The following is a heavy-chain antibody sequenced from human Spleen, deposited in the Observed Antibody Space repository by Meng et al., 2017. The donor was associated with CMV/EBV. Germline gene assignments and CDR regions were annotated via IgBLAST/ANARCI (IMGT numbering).Heavy chain of an antibody. D-gene: IGHD5-18*01. Sequence: FALFDYCVCWFRQAPAQGLEWVSCIGSSGSAVYYADSVKGRFAISRDNVKNSLYLEMNSLRAEDTAVYYCARSTGYSYGVPNYNWFDPWGQGTLVTVSS. CDR3: ARSTGYSYGVPNYNWFDP. J-gene: IGHJ5*02. CDR1: FALFDYC. CDR2: IGSSGSAV. V-gene: IGHV3-11*01.